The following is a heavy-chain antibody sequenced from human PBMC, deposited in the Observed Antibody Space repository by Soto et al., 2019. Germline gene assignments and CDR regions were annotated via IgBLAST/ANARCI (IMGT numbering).Heavy chain of an antibody. J-gene: IGHJ4*02. CDR2: VSGSGGTT. CDR1: GFTFSSYA. Sequence: EVQLLESGGGLVQPGGSLRLSGAASGFTFSSYAMSWVRQAPGKGLEWVSTVSGSGGTTYYADSVKGRFTISRDNSKNTLYLQMNSLRAEDTAVYYCAKGYSSGWPHYFDNWGQGTLVTVSS. CDR3: AKGYSSGWPHYFDN. D-gene: IGHD6-19*01. V-gene: IGHV3-23*01.